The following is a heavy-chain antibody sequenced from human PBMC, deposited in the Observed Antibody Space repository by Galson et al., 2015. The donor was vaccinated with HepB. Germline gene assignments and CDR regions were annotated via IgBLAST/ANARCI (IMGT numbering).Heavy chain of an antibody. Sequence: CAISGDSASNNNVGCNWIRQSPSRGLEWLGRTYYRSKYTNDYAESVKSRITINTNTSKNQISLQLNTVTPEDTAVYYCASVRQLGPCFHHWGQGTLVTVSS. J-gene: IGHJ4*02. D-gene: IGHD3-10*02. CDR1: GDSASNNNVG. CDR3: ASVRQLGPCFHH. V-gene: IGHV6-1*01. CDR2: TYYRSKYTN.